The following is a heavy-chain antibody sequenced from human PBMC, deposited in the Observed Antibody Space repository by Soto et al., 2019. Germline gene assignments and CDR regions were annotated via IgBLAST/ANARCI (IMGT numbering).Heavy chain of an antibody. J-gene: IGHJ4*02. D-gene: IGHD4-17*01. Sequence: EVQLVESGGDLVKPGGSLRLSCAASGFTFSSYSMNWVRQAPGKGLEWVSSIGSSTNYIYYADSVKGRFTISRDNAKNSLYLQMNSLRAEDTAVYYCARDYYGDYSLDYWGQGTLVTVSS. CDR2: IGSSTNYI. CDR1: GFTFSSYS. CDR3: ARDYYGDYSLDY. V-gene: IGHV3-21*01.